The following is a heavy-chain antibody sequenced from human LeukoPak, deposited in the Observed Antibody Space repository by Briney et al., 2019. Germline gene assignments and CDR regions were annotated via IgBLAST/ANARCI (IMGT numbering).Heavy chain of an antibody. J-gene: IGHJ4*02. V-gene: IGHV3-48*01. CDR1: GFTFSSKS. D-gene: IGHD3-16*01. CDR2: ISSGSGTI. Sequence: GGSLRLSCAASGFTFSSKSMNWVRQAPGKGLEWLSYISSGSGTIYYADSVKGRFTISRDNAKNSLYLQMNSLRGEDTAVYYCAREGSGYDRDFDFWGQGTLVTVSS. CDR3: AREGSGYDRDFDF.